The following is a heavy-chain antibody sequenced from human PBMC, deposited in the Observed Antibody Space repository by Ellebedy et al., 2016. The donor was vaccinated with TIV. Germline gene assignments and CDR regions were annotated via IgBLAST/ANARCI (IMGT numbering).Heavy chain of an antibody. CDR3: AKSLHYSRSSFFDF. D-gene: IGHD6-6*01. CDR1: GASISSSSYT. Sequence: SETLSLXXSVSGASISSSSYTWGWIRQPPGKGLEWIASISDRGTTYYNPSLKSRATISLDTSKNQFSLRLSSVTAANTAVYYCAKSLHYSRSSFFDFWGQGTLVTVSS. CDR2: ISDRGTT. J-gene: IGHJ4*02. V-gene: IGHV4-39*07.